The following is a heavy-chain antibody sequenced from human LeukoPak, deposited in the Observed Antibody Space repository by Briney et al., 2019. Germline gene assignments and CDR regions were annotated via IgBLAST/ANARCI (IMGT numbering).Heavy chain of an antibody. D-gene: IGHD3-9*01. V-gene: IGHV3-74*01. CDR3: AKGPPYYDILTGYYSVTYYYYYMDV. CDR1: GFTFSSYW. Sequence: GGSLRLSCAASGFTFSSYWMHWVRQAPGKGLVWVSRINSDGSSTSYADSVKGRFTISRDNAKNTLYLQMNSLRAEDTAVYYCAKGPPYYDILTGYYSVTYYYYYMDVWGKGTTVTVSS. J-gene: IGHJ6*03. CDR2: INSDGSST.